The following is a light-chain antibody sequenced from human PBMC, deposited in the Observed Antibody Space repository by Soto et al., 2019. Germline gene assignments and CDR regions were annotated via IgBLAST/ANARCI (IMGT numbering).Light chain of an antibody. V-gene: IGKV1-5*01. J-gene: IGKJ1*01. Sequence: MAQSPSTLSASVGDRVTIACRASETITTSLAWYQQQPGTAPKVLIYDASTLESGVPSRFSGSGSGTEFTLTISSLQPADFATYYCQQYGSYPRTFGQGTKADIK. CDR1: ETITTS. CDR2: DAS. CDR3: QQYGSYPRT.